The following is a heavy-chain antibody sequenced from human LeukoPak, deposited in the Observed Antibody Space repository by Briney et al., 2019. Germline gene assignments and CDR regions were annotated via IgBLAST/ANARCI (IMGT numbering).Heavy chain of an antibody. Sequence: SETLSLTCTVSGDSIKNYFWSWVRQPPEKGLEWIGYIYYSGSANYNPPLKSRVTISVDPSKKQFSLSLSSVTAADTALYFCARSYSSTWRSPFDSWGQGAQVIVSS. J-gene: IGHJ4*02. CDR2: IYYSGSA. CDR1: GDSIKNYF. D-gene: IGHD6-13*01. CDR3: ARSYSSTWRSPFDS. V-gene: IGHV4-59*01.